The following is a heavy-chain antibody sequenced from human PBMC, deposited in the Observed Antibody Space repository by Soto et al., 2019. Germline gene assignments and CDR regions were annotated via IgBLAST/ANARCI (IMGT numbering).Heavy chain of an antibody. Sequence: EVQVLESGGGLVQPGGSLRLSCAASGSTFTNYAMSWVRQAPGKGLEWVSGINNNGRSTYYADSVKGRFTISRESAKDTLHLQMNSLRAEDTAIYYCAKDPRPGYDNGYHFFDSWGRGILVTVSS. D-gene: IGHD6-19*01. J-gene: IGHJ4*01. CDR2: INNNGRST. CDR1: GSTFTNYA. CDR3: AKDPRPGYDNGYHFFDS. V-gene: IGHV3-23*03.